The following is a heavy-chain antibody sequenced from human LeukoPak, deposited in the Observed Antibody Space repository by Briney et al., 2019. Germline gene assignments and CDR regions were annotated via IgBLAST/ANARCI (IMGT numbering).Heavy chain of an antibody. D-gene: IGHD2-15*01. CDR2: SNTSGGST. CDR3: ARDPRGRYYFGY. J-gene: IGHJ4*02. V-gene: IGHV1-46*01. CDR1: GYTXTSYY. Sequence: ASVKVSCKASGYTXTSYYIHWVRQAPGQGLEWMGISNTSGGSTSYAQKFQGRVTMTSDTSMSTVYMELSSLRSEDTAVYYCARDPRGRYYFGYWGQGTLVTVSS.